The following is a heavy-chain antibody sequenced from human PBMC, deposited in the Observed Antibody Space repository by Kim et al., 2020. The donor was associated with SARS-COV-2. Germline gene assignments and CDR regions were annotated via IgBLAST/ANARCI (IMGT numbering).Heavy chain of an antibody. J-gene: IGHJ4*02. CDR3: AIYYDYVWGSYRPFDY. D-gene: IGHD3-16*02. V-gene: IGHV4-39*01. Sequence: SLKSRVTISVDTSKNQFSLKLSSVNAADTAVYYCAIYYDYVWGSYRPFDYWGQGTLVTVSS.